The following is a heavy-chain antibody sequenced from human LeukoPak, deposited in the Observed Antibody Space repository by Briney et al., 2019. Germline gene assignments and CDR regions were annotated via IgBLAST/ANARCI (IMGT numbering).Heavy chain of an antibody. CDR2: TYHSGST. J-gene: IGHJ3*02. V-gene: IGHV4-59*01. Sequence: SETLSLTCTVSGGSMSSYFWSWIRQPPGKGLEWIGYTYHSGSTFYNPSLKSRVTISVDTSKNQFSLKLSSVTAADTAVYYCARARNYYDSSGFYYEGDAFDIWGQGTMVTVSS. CDR1: GGSMSSYF. D-gene: IGHD3-22*01. CDR3: ARARNYYDSSGFYYEGDAFDI.